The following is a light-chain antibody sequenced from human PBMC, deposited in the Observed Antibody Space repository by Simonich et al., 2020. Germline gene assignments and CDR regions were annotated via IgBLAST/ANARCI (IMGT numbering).Light chain of an antibody. V-gene: IGLV3-1*01. J-gene: IGLJ2*01. CDR3: YSAADNNLV. Sequence: SYELTQPPSVSVSPGQPASITCSGDKLGDKYACWYQQKPGQPPVLVIYQESKRPSGIHELFSGSSSGTTVTLTISGAQVEDEADYYCYSAADNNLVFGGGTKLTVL. CDR2: QES. CDR1: KLGDKY.